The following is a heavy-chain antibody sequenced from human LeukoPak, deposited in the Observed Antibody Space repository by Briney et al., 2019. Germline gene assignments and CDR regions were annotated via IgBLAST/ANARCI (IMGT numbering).Heavy chain of an antibody. V-gene: IGHV3-33*08. J-gene: IGHJ1*01. CDR3: ARAGGPHYGGNSAEYFQH. CDR2: IWYDGSNK. CDR1: GFTFSSYS. D-gene: IGHD4-23*01. Sequence: GGSLRLSCAASGFTFSSYSMNWVRQAPGKGLEWVAVIWYDGSNKYYADSVKGRFTISRDNSKNTLYLQMNSLRAEDTAVYYCARAGGPHYGGNSAEYFQHWGQGTLVTVSS.